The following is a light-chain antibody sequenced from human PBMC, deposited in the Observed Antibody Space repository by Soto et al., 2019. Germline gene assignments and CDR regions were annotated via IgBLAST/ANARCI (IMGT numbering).Light chain of an antibody. CDR3: QQYNSYSWT. V-gene: IGKV1-5*03. CDR2: KAS. CDR1: RIFGSG. J-gene: IGKJ1*01. Sequence: DIQMTHSPSPLSPSLGDKATIIGRASRIFGSGLAWYQQKPGKAPKLLIYKASSLESGVPSRFSGSGSGTEFTLTISSLQPDDFATYYCQQYNSYSWTFGQGTKVEIK.